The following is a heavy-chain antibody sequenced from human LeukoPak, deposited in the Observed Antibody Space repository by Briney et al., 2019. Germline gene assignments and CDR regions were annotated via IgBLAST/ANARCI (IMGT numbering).Heavy chain of an antibody. CDR3: ARRIAIFGDGNWFDF. J-gene: IGHJ5*01. V-gene: IGHV5-51*01. CDR2: IYPGDSDT. D-gene: IGHD3-3*01. CDR1: GYSFTHYW. Sequence: RGESLKISCKASGYSFTHYWIGWVRQLPGKGLEWMGIIYPGDSDTKYSPSFQGQVTISADKSISTAYLQWSSLKASDTAMYYSARRIAIFGDGNWFDFWGQATLVTVSS.